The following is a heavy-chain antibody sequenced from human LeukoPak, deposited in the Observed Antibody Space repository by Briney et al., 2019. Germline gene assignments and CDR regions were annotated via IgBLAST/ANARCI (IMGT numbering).Heavy chain of an antibody. CDR1: GFTFSSYS. J-gene: IGHJ1*01. D-gene: IGHD3-16*01. V-gene: IGHV3-48*01. CDR2: ITSGGSTI. CDR3: ASLHQGGPFQH. Sequence: PGGSLRLSCAASGFTFSSYSMNWVRQAPGKGLEWVSYITSGGSTIYYADSVKGRFTISRDNAKNSLYLQMNGLRAEDTAVYYCASLHQGGPFQHWGQGTLVTVSS.